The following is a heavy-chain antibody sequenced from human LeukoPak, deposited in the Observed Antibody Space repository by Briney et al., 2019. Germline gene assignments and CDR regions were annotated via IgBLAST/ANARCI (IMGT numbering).Heavy chain of an antibody. CDR1: GYTFIDYY. Sequence: ASVKVSCKASGYTFIDYYMHWVRQAPGQGLEWVGWMNPNTGGTNYAQKYQGRVTMTSDTSITTFYMELSNLESADTAIYYCARDVFAAYTTHHKFDPWGQGTLVTVSS. J-gene: IGHJ5*02. D-gene: IGHD2-2*02. CDR2: MNPNTGGT. CDR3: ARDVFAAYTTHHKFDP. V-gene: IGHV1-2*02.